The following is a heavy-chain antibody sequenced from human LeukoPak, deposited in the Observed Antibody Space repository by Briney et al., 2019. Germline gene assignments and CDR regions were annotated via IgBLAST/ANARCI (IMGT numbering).Heavy chain of an antibody. CDR3: ARAEVVGAHLRSGYFQH. Sequence: SETLSLTCTVSGGSISNYYWSWIRQPPGKGLEWIAYINYSGSTNYNPSLKSRVTISVDTSKNHFSLNVSSVTAADTAVYYCARAEVVGAHLRSGYFQHWGQGTLVIVSS. CDR2: INYSGST. J-gene: IGHJ1*01. D-gene: IGHD1-26*01. CDR1: GGSISNYY. V-gene: IGHV4-59*12.